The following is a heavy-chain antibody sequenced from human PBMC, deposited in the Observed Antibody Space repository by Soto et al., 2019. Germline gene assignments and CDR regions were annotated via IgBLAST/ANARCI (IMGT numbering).Heavy chain of an antibody. CDR1: GGSIRNYY. D-gene: IGHD2-2*01. J-gene: IGHJ4*02. CDR3: ARGIGQQLPPLD. Sequence: QVQLQESGPGLVKPSETLSLTCTVSGGSIRNYYWSWIRQPPGKGLEWIGYIYYTGSTNYNPSLKSRGTISVDTSKNQFSLKLSSVTAADTAVYYCARGIGQQLPPLDWGQGTLVTVSS. CDR2: IYYTGST. V-gene: IGHV4-59*01.